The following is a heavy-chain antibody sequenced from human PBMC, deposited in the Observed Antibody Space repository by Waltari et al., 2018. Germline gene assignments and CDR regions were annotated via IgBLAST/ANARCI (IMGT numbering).Heavy chain of an antibody. CDR1: GFTFSSYE. D-gene: IGHD6-19*01. Sequence: EVQLVESGGGLVQPGGSLRLSCAASGFTFSSYEMNWVRQAPGKGLEWVSYISSSGSTIYYADSVKGRFTISRDNAKNSLYLEVNSLRAEDTAVYYCAISGFSGGCSSGCYRFWGQGTLVTVSS. CDR3: AISGFSGGCSSGCYRF. J-gene: IGHJ4*02. V-gene: IGHV3-48*03. CDR2: ISSSGSTI.